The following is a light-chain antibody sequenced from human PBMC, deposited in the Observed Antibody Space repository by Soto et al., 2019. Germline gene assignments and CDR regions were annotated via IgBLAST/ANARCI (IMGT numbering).Light chain of an antibody. V-gene: IGLV2-8*01. CDR3: SSYADNNSWV. J-gene: IGLJ3*02. Sequence: QSVLTQPPSASGSPGQSVTISCTGASSDVGGYNYVAWYQQHPGKAPKLMIYEVSKRPSGVPDRFSGSKSGNTASLTVSGLQAEDEADYYCSSYADNNSWVFGGGTKLTVL. CDR1: SSDVGGYNY. CDR2: EVS.